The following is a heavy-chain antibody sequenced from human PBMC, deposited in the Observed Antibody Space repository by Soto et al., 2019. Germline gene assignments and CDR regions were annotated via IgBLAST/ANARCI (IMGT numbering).Heavy chain of an antibody. V-gene: IGHV3-30-3*01. CDR1: GFTFSSYA. CDR2: ISYDGSNK. D-gene: IGHD3-10*01. CDR3: AREFGYGSGTAKLYRFDP. J-gene: IGHJ5*02. Sequence: PGGSLRLSCAASGFTFSSYAMHWVRQAPGKGLEWVAVISYDGSNKYYADSVKGRFTISRDNSKNTLYLQMNSLRAEDTAVYYCAREFGYGSGTAKLYRFDPWGQGTLVTVSS.